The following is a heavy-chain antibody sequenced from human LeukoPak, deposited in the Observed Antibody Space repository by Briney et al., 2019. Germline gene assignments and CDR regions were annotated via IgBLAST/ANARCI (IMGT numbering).Heavy chain of an antibody. CDR3: ARDAYAHAFDI. J-gene: IGHJ3*02. CDR2: IYSGGST. D-gene: IGHD4-17*01. V-gene: IGHV3-53*01. Sequence: PGGSLRLSCAASGFTVSSNYMSWVRQAPGKGLEWVSVIYSGGSTYYADSVKGRLTISRDNSKNTLYLQMNSLRAEDTAVYYCARDAYAHAFDIWGQGTMVTVSS. CDR1: GFTVSSNY.